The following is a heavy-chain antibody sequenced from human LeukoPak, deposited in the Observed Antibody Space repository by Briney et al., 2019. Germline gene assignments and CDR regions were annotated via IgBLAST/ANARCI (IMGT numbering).Heavy chain of an antibody. Sequence: SETLSLTCAVYGGSFSGYYWSWIRQPPGKGLEWIGEINHSGSTNYNPSLKSRVTISVDTSKNQFSLKLSSVTAADTAVYYCARGLGITIWTYGMDVWAKGPRSSSP. V-gene: IGHV4-34*01. D-gene: IGHD3-3*01. CDR2: INHSGST. J-gene: IGHJ6*02. CDR3: ARGLGITIWTYGMDV. CDR1: GGSFSGYY.